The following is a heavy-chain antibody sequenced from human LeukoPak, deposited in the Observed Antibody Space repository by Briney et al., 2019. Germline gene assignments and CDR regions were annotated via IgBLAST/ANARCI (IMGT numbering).Heavy chain of an antibody. CDR1: GFTFNDYA. V-gene: IGHV3-9*01. CDR2: ISWNRNTI. Sequence: PGTSLRLSCTTPGFTFNDYAMHWVRQAPGKGLEWVAGISWNRNTIGYADSLRDRFTVFRDDAENSLYLQMNSLRPEDTAIYYCAKDADDSGDYVGIDYWGQGILVTVSS. CDR3: AKDADDSGDYVGIDY. J-gene: IGHJ4*02. D-gene: IGHD4-17*01.